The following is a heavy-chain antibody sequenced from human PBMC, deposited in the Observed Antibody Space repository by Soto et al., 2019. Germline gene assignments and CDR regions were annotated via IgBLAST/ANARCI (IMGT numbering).Heavy chain of an antibody. D-gene: IGHD3-10*01. Sequence: QVQLQQSGPGLVKPSQTLSLTCAISGDSVSSNSAAWNWIRQSPSRGLEWLGRTYYRSKWYNDYAVSVKSRITIDPDTYKNQFSLQLNSVTPDDTAVYYCARTTTMVRGVIVSSYYYYGMDVWGQGTTVTVSS. CDR1: GDSVSSNSAA. V-gene: IGHV6-1*01. J-gene: IGHJ6*02. CDR3: ARTTTMVRGVIVSSYYYYGMDV. CDR2: TYYRSKWYN.